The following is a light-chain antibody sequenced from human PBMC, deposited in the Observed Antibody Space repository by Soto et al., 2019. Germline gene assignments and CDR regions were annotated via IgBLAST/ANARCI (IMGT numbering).Light chain of an antibody. CDR1: QSVGNN. V-gene: IGKV3-15*01. Sequence: EIMMTQSPATLSVSPGERATLSCRASQSVGNNLAWYQQKPGQTPRLLIYYASTRATGIPARFSGSGSGTEFTLTISSLQSEDFALYYCPQYNDWPPITFGQGTRLEIK. CDR3: PQYNDWPPIT. J-gene: IGKJ5*01. CDR2: YAS.